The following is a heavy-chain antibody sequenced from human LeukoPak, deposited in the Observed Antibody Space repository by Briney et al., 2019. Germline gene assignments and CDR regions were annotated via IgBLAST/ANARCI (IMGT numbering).Heavy chain of an antibody. CDR3: ARHRVGIYSRNHAFDI. J-gene: IGHJ3*02. D-gene: IGHD1-26*01. Sequence: GESLKISCMGSGYTFSSNWIGWVRQMPGKGLEWMGIIYPGDSDTRHSPSFQGQVTISADKSSSTAYLQWSSLKASDTAMYYCARHRVGIYSRNHAFDIWGQGTMVTVSS. V-gene: IGHV5-51*01. CDR1: GYTFSSNW. CDR2: IYPGDSDT.